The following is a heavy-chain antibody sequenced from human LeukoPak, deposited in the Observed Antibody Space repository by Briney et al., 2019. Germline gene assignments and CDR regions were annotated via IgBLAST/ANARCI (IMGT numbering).Heavy chain of an antibody. V-gene: IGHV3-15*01. CDR3: TTVVPAAMGHYYYYMDV. Sequence: GGSLRLSCAASGFTFSNAWMSWVRQAPGKGLEWVGRIKSKTDGGTTDYAAPVKGRFTISRDDSKNTLYLQMNSLKTEDTAVYYCTTVVPAAMGHYYYYMDVWGKGTTVTVSS. J-gene: IGHJ6*03. CDR2: IKSKTDGGTT. D-gene: IGHD2-2*01. CDR1: GFTFSNAW.